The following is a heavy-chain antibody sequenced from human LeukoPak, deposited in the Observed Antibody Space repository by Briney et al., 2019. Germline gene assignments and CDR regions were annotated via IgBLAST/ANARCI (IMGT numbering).Heavy chain of an antibody. CDR3: ARDPGSYYDFWSGHTPGAFDI. CDR2: IYHSGST. Sequence: SETLSLTCAVSGGSISSSNWWSWVRQPPGKGLEWIGEIYHSGSTNYNPSLKSRVTISVDTSKNQFSLKLSSVTAADTAVYYCARDPGSYYDFWSGHTPGAFDIWGQGTMVTVSS. J-gene: IGHJ3*02. D-gene: IGHD3-3*01. V-gene: IGHV4-4*02. CDR1: GGSISSSNW.